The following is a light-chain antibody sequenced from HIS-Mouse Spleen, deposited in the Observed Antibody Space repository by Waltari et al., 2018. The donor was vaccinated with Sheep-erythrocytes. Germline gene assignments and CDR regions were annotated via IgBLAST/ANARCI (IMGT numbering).Light chain of an antibody. J-gene: IGLJ3*02. V-gene: IGLV2-23*01. Sequence: QSALTQPASVSGSPGQSITISCTGTSSDVGSYNLVSWYQQHPGKAPKLMIYEGSKRPSGFAYRFSGSKSCNTASLTIAGLQAEDEADYYCCSYAGSSTWVFGGGTKLTVL. CDR2: EGS. CDR3: CSYAGSSTWV. CDR1: SSDVGSYNL.